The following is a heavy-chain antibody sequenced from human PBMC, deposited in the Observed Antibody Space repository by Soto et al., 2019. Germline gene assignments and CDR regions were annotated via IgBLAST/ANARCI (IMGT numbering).Heavy chain of an antibody. V-gene: IGHV3-53*04. D-gene: IGHD6-13*01. Sequence: EVQVVESGGGLFQPGGSLRLSCAASGFTVSSNYMTWFRQAPGKGLEWGSIIYSDGSTYYADSVKCRFTISRHNYKHTLYRQMRSLRAETTAVYYWARVGYSSNWPLLFNWFDPWGQGTLVTVSS. CDR1: GFTVSSNY. CDR2: IYSDGST. J-gene: IGHJ5*02. CDR3: ARVGYSSNWPLLFNWFDP.